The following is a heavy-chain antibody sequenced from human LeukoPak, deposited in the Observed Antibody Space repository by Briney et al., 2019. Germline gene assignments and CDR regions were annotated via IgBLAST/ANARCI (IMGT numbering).Heavy chain of an antibody. CDR1: GFTFSSYS. V-gene: IGHV3-21*01. Sequence: GGSLRLSCAASGFTFSSYSMNWVRQAPGKGLEWVSSISSSSSYIYYADSVKGRFTISRDNAKNSLYLQMNSLRAEDTAVYYCARPTDPYYYGTDVWGQGTTVTVSS. J-gene: IGHJ6*02. CDR3: ARPTDPYYYGTDV. CDR2: ISSSSSYI.